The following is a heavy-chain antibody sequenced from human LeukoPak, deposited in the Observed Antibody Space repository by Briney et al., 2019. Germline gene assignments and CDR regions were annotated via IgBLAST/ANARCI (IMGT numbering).Heavy chain of an antibody. CDR3: AKDAGLGWELPLNYYYYMDV. J-gene: IGHJ6*03. CDR2: IRYDGSNK. CDR1: GFTFSSYG. V-gene: IGHV3-30*02. D-gene: IGHD1-26*01. Sequence: PGGSLRLSCAASGFTFSSYGMHWVRQAPGKGLEWVAFIRYDGSNKYYADSVKGRFTISRDNSKNTLYLQMNSLRAEDTAVYYCAKDAGLGWELPLNYYYYMDVWGKGTTVTVSS.